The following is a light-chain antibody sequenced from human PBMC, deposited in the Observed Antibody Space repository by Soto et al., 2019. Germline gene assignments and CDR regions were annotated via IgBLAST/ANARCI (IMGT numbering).Light chain of an antibody. V-gene: IGKV3-20*01. CDR2: GVF. CDR3: QHYDGSPRT. CDR1: QSVRSNY. J-gene: IGKJ2*01. Sequence: ETVLTQSPGTVSLSPGERATLSCTTSQSVRSNYLAWYQQKPGQAPRLLIYGVFSRATGIPDRFSGSGSGKDFTLTISGLEPEYSAVYYCQHYDGSPRTFGQGTKLEI.